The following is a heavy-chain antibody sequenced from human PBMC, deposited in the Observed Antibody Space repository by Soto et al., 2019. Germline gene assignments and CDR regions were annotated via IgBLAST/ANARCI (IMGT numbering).Heavy chain of an antibody. CDR3: ARSRSISAVAPFNY. V-gene: IGHV4-59*01. D-gene: IGHD3-3*01. CDR2: IFYGGST. J-gene: IGHJ4*02. Sequence: QVQLQESGPGLVKPSETLSLTCTVSGGSISSYYWIWIRQPPGKGLEWIGYIFYGGSTYYNPSLKSRVTMSADTSKSQFSLRLSSVAATDTAVYYCARSRSISAVAPFNYWGQGTLVTVSS. CDR1: GGSISSYY.